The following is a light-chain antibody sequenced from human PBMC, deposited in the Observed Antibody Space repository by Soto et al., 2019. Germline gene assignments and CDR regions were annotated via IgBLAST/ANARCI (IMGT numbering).Light chain of an antibody. CDR1: QSISSY. Sequence: DIQMPQSPSSLSASVGDRVTITCRASQSISSYLNWYQQKPGKAPKLLIYAASSLQSGVPSRFSGSGSGTDVTLPISSLQPEDFATYDCQQSYSTPWTFGQGTKVEIK. CDR3: QQSYSTPWT. J-gene: IGKJ1*01. V-gene: IGKV1-39*01. CDR2: AAS.